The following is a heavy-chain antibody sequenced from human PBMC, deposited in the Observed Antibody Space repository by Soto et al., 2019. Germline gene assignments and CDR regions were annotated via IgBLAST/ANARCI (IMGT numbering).Heavy chain of an antibody. CDR3: ARDFVKSDYVLGSYRYTEYYYYGMDV. CDR1: GFTFSSYA. CDR2: ISGSGGST. Sequence: PGGSLRLSCAASGFTFSSYAMSWVRQAPGKGLEWVSAISGSGGSTYYADSVKGRFTISRDNSKNTLYLQMNSLRAEDTAVYYCARDFVKSDYVLGSYRYTEYYYYGMDVWGQGTTVTVSS. D-gene: IGHD3-16*02. V-gene: IGHV3-23*01. J-gene: IGHJ6*02.